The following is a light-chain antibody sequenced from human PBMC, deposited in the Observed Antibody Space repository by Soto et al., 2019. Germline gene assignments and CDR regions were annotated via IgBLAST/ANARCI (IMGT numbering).Light chain of an antibody. J-gene: IGKJ1*01. CDR1: QSVIRDY. V-gene: IGKV3-20*01. Sequence: EIVLTQSPGTLSLSPGERATLSCRASQSVIRDYLTWYQQKPGQAPRLLIHGTSFRATGIPDRFSGSGSGTDFTLTISRLEPEDFAVYYCQQYGSSPRTFGQGTKVEIK. CDR3: QQYGSSPRT. CDR2: GTS.